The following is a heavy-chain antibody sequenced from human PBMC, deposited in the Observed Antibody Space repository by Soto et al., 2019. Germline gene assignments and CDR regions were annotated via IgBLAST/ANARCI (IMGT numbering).Heavy chain of an antibody. CDR3: ARSSGGVFGIIIEGSNWLAP. D-gene: IGHD3-16*02. V-gene: IGHV3-53*05. CDR2: IYNDGTI. Sequence: GGSLRLSCATSGFTVSSNYMSWVRQAPGKGLEWVSVIYNDGTIYYADSVKGRFTISRDNSKNTLYLQMNSLRSEDTAVYYCARSSGGVFGIIIEGSNWLAPWGRGSLVTVSS. CDR1: GFTVSSNY. J-gene: IGHJ5*02.